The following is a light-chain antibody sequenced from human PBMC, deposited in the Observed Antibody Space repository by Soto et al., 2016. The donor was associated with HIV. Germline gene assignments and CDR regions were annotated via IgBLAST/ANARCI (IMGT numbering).Light chain of an antibody. CDR3: QKYNGVIT. CDR2: AAM. Sequence: DIQMTQSPSSLSGSIGDRVSITCRASQDIYNYLAWYQQKPGKVPRLLLSAAMNLESGVPSRFRGSGSGTEFTLTITSLQPEDIATYYCQKYNGVITFGGGTKVEI. V-gene: IGKV1-27*01. CDR1: QDIYNY. J-gene: IGKJ4*01.